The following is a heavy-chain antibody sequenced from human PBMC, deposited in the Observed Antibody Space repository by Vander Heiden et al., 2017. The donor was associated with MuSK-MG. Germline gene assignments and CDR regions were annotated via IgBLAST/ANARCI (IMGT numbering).Heavy chain of an antibody. CDR3: AQTPMATEPLDAFDI. CDR2: IYYSGST. Sequence: QLQLQESGPGLVKPSETLSLTCTVSGGSISSSSYYWGWIRQPPGKGLEWIGSIYYSGSTYYNPSLKSRVTISVDTSKNQFSLKLSSVTAADTAVYYCAQTPMATEPLDAFDIWGQGTMVTVSS. D-gene: IGHD5-12*01. V-gene: IGHV4-39*01. CDR1: GGSISSSSYY. J-gene: IGHJ3*02.